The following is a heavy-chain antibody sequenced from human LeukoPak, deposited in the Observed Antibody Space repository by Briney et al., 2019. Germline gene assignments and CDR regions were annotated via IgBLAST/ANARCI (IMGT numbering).Heavy chain of an antibody. J-gene: IGHJ6*02. CDR2: IYPGDSDT. CDR3: ARHSDWNKQENYYYGMDV. Sequence: GESLKISCKGSGYSFISYWIGWVRQMPGKGLEWMGIIYPGDSDTRYSPSFQGQVTISADKSISTAYLQWSSLKASDTAMYYCARHSDWNKQENYYYGMDVWGQGTTVTVSS. CDR1: GYSFISYW. V-gene: IGHV5-51*01. D-gene: IGHD1/OR15-1a*01.